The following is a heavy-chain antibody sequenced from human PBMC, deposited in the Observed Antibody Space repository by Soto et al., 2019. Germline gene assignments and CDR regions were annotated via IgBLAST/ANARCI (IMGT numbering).Heavy chain of an antibody. V-gene: IGHV4-61*01. CDR3: ARVGSSWPYGMDV. CDR1: GGSVSSGSYY. D-gene: IGHD6-13*01. Sequence: QVQLQESGPGLVKPSETLSLTCTVSGGSVSSGSYYWSWIRQPPGKGLEWIGYIYYSGSANYNPSLTSRVTMSVDTSKNQFSLKLSSVTAADTAVYFCARVGSSWPYGMDVWGQGTTVTVSS. CDR2: IYYSGSA. J-gene: IGHJ6*02.